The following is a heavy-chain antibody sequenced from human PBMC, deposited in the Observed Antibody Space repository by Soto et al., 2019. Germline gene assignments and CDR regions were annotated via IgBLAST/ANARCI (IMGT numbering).Heavy chain of an antibody. CDR3: TTGLYYYDSSGYLNGTFDS. CDR1: GFTFSNAW. Sequence: GGSLRLSCAASGFTFSNAWMSWVRQAPGKGLEWVGRIKSKTDGGTTDYAAPVKGRFTISRDDSKNTLYLQMNSLKTEDTAVYYCTTGLYYYDSSGYLNGTFDSWGQGTMVTVSS. V-gene: IGHV3-15*01. J-gene: IGHJ3*02. CDR2: IKSKTDGGTT. D-gene: IGHD3-22*01.